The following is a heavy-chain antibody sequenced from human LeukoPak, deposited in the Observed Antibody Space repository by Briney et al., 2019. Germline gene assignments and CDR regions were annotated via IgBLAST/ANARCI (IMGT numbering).Heavy chain of an antibody. D-gene: IGHD3-22*01. CDR1: GFTFSDYY. J-gene: IGHJ4*02. Sequence: PGGSLRLSCAASGFTFSDYYMSWIRQAPGKGLECVSYISSSSSYTNYADSVKGRFTISRDNAKNSLYLKMNSQRAEDTAVYYCARPYDSSGYYYGYWGQGTLVTVSS. CDR3: ARPYDSSGYYYGY. V-gene: IGHV3-11*03. CDR2: ISSSSSYT.